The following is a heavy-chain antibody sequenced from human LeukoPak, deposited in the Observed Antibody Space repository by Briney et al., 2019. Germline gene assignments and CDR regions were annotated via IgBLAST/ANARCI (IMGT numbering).Heavy chain of an antibody. CDR1: GYTFTGYY. V-gene: IGHV1-2*02. J-gene: IGHJ4*02. Sequence: ASVKVSCKASGYTFTGYYMHWVRQAPGQGLEWMGWINPNSGGTNYAQKFQGRVTMTRDTSISTAYMELSRLRSDDTAVYYCASLRGYSGYDREDYWGQGTLVTVSS. CDR3: ASLRGYSGYDREDY. D-gene: IGHD5-12*01. CDR2: INPNSGGT.